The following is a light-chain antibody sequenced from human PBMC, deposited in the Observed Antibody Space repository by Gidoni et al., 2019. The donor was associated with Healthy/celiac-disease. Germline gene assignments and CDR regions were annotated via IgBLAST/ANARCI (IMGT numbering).Light chain of an antibody. Sequence: IVMTHSPFSLLVTPEAPSFSACRTSQSLLHSNGYNYLDWYLQKPGQSPQLLIYLGSNRASGVPERFSGSGSGTDFTLKISRVEAEDVGVYYCMQALQTPFTFGHGTKVDIK. CDR3: MQALQTPFT. J-gene: IGKJ3*01. CDR1: QSLLHSNGYNY. CDR2: LGS. V-gene: IGKV2-28*01.